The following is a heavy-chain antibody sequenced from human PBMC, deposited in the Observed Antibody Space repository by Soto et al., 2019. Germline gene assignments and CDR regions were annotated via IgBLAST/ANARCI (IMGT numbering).Heavy chain of an antibody. CDR1: GDSISRYY. CDR2: IYDGGST. J-gene: IGHJ6*02. CDR3: ARAPTYSYGSGSPYYFYAMDV. V-gene: IGHV4-59*01. D-gene: IGHD3-10*01. Sequence: QVQLQQSGPGLVRPSETLSLTCTVSGDSISRYYWSWIRQSPGKGLEWIGYIYDGGSTRYNPSLRSRVTISADTSENQFSLKLSSVTAADTALYYCARAPTYSYGSGSPYYFYAMDVWGQGTTVTVSS.